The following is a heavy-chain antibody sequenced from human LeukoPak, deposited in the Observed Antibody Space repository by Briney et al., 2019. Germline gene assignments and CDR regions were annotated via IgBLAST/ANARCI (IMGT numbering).Heavy chain of an antibody. CDR3: ARASCSSTSCYAVYY. J-gene: IGHJ4*02. Sequence: GASVEVSCKASGYTFTSYYMHWVRQAPGQGLEWMGIINPSDGSTSYAQKFQGRVTITRHTSTSTVYMELSSLRSEDTAVYYCARASCSSTSCYAVYYWGQGTLVTVSS. D-gene: IGHD2-2*01. CDR1: GYTFTSYY. CDR2: INPSDGST. V-gene: IGHV1-46*01.